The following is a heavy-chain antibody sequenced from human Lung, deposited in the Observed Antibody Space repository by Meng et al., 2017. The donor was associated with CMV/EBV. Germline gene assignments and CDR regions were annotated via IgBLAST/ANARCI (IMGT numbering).Heavy chain of an antibody. CDR3: AKDEFRYCSSTSCLDAFDI. Sequence: GGSLRLSCAASGFTFSSYGMHWVRQAPGKGLEWVAVIWYDGSNKYYADSVKGRFTISRDNSKNTLYLQMNSLRAEDTAVYYCAKDEFRYCSSTSCLDAFDIWGQGTMVTVSS. CDR2: IWYDGSNK. CDR1: GFTFSSYG. J-gene: IGHJ3*02. D-gene: IGHD2-2*01. V-gene: IGHV3-33*06.